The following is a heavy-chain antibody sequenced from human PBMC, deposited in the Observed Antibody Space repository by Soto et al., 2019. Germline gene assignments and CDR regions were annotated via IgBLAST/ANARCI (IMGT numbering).Heavy chain of an antibody. D-gene: IGHD5-18*01. V-gene: IGHV1-46*01. CDR1: GYTFINYY. CDR3: ARGEAYGIAMDNWFDH. J-gene: IGHJ5*02. Sequence: ASVKVSCKSSGYTFINYYVHWVRQAPGQGLEWMGMINPSGGRTTYPQKFQGRVTMTTDTSTSTAYTELRSLRSDDTAVYYCARGEAYGIAMDNWFDHWGQGTLVTVSS. CDR2: INPSGGRT.